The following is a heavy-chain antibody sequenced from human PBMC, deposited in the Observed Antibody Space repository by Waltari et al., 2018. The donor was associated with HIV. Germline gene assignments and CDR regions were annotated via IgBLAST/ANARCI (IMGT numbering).Heavy chain of an antibody. CDR1: GFTFSNAW. D-gene: IGHD3-3*01. CDR2: IKSKTDGGTT. Sequence: EVQLVESGGGLVKPGGSLRLSCAASGFTFSNAWMSWVRQAPGKGLEWVGRIKSKTDGGTTDYAAPVKGRFTISRDDSKNTLYLQMNSLKTEDTAVYYCTTATTGVLRFLEWLWTFDYWGQGTLVTVSS. J-gene: IGHJ4*02. V-gene: IGHV3-15*01. CDR3: TTATTGVLRFLEWLWTFDY.